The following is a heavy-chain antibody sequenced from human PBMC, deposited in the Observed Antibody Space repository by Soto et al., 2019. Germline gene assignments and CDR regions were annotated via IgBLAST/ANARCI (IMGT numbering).Heavy chain of an antibody. J-gene: IGHJ5*02. CDR2: IYPGDSVT. D-gene: IGHD5-12*01. CDR1: GYSFANYW. Sequence: GEALKISWKGSGYSFANYWIGSVRQMPGKGLEWMGVIYPGDSVTKYSPSFQGQVTISADKSIITAYLQLRSLQASDTAIYYCARHVGGHDAGNWFDPWGQGTLVTVSS. CDR3: ARHVGGHDAGNWFDP. V-gene: IGHV5-51*01.